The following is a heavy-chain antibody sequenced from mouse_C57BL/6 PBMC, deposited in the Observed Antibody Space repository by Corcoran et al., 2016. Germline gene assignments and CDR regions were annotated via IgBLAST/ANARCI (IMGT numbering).Heavy chain of an antibody. D-gene: IGHD1-1*01. CDR3: ARESIYSYGGYFDV. V-gene: IGHV1-26*01. Sequence: EVQLQQSGPELVQPGASVKISCKASGYTFTDYYMNWVKQSHGKSLEWIGDINPNNGGTSYNQKFKGKATLTVDKSSSTAYMELRSLTSEDSAVYYCARESIYSYGGYFDVWGTGTTVTVSS. J-gene: IGHJ1*03. CDR1: GYTFTDYY. CDR2: INPNNGGT.